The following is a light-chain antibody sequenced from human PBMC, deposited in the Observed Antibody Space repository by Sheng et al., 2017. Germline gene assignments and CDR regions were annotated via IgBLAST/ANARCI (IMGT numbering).Light chain of an antibody. J-gene: IGKJ4*01. Sequence: EIVMTQSPAILSVSPGERATLSCRASQSVSSNLAWYQQKPGQAPRFLIYGASTRAPGVPARFSGSGSGTEFTLTINSLQSEDFALYYCQQYNDWPLTFGGGTKVEI. CDR3: QQYNDWPLT. V-gene: IGKV3D-15*01. CDR1: QSVSSN. CDR2: GAS.